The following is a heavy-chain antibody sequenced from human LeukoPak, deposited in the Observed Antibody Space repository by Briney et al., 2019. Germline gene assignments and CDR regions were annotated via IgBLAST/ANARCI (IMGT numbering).Heavy chain of an antibody. CDR1: GGSISSGSYY. V-gene: IGHV4-61*02. Sequence: PSETLSLTCTVSGGSISSGSYYWSWIRQPAGKGLEWIGRIYTSGSTNYNPSLKSRVTISVDTSKNQFSLKLSSVTAADTAVYYCARGRSWLDYWGQGTLVTVSS. D-gene: IGHD4-17*01. J-gene: IGHJ4*02. CDR2: IYTSGST. CDR3: ARGRSWLDY.